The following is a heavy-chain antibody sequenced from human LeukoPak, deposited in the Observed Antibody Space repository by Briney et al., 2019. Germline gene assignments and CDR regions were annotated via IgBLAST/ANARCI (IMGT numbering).Heavy chain of an antibody. CDR1: GFTFSSYA. D-gene: IGHD1-1*01. J-gene: IGHJ5*02. CDR2: ISYDGSNK. V-gene: IGHV3-30-3*01. Sequence: KPGRSLRLSCAASGFTFSSYAMHWVRQAPGKGLEWVAVISYDGSNKYYADSVKGRFTISRDNSKNTLYLQMNSLRAEDTAVYYCHGNWNDGAYWFDPWGQGTLVTVSS. CDR3: HGNWNDGAYWFDP.